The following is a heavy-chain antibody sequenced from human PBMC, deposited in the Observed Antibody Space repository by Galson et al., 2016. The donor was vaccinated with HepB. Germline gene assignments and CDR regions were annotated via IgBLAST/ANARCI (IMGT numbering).Heavy chain of an antibody. V-gene: IGHV3-30*04. CDR2: ISYDGSIK. J-gene: IGHJ4*02. Sequence: SLRLSCAASGFTFSSYAMHWVRQAPGKGLEWVAVISYDGSIKYYADSVKGRFTISRDNSKNTLYLQMNSLRAEDTAVYYCARDRAGGILTGYYRYWGQGTLVTVSS. D-gene: IGHD3-9*01. CDR1: GFTFSSYA. CDR3: ARDRAGGILTGYYRY.